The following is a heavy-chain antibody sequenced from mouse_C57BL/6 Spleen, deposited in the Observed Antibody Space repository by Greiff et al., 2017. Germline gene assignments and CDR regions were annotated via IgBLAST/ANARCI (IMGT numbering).Heavy chain of an antibody. CDR1: GYTFTSYW. V-gene: IGHV1-64*01. CDR3: AGAGTGGY. Sequence: VQLKQPGAELVKPGASVKLSCKASGYTFTSYWMHWVKQRPGQGLEWIGMNHPNSGSTNYNEKFKSKATLTVDKSSSTAYMQLSSLTSEDSAVYYWAGAGTGGYWAQGTTLTVSS. CDR2: NHPNSGST. J-gene: IGHJ2*01. D-gene: IGHD4-1*01.